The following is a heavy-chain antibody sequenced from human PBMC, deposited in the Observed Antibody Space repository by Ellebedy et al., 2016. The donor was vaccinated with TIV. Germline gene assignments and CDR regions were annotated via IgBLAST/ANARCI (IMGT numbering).Heavy chain of an antibody. CDR1: GFTFSSYS. V-gene: IGHV3-21*01. D-gene: IGHD6-13*01. CDR3: ARELAAAGFFDY. J-gene: IGHJ4*02. Sequence: PGGSLRLSCAASGFTFSSYSMNWVRQAPGKGLEWVSSISSSNHYIYYADSVKGRFTIYRDNAKNSLYLQMNSLRAEDTAVFYCARELAAAGFFDYWGQGTLVTVSS. CDR2: ISSSNHYI.